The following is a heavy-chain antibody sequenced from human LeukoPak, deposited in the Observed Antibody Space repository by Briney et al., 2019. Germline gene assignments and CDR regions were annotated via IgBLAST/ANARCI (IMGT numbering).Heavy chain of an antibody. Sequence: GGSLRLSCAASGFTFSSYSMNWVRQAPGKGLEWVSTISGSGVSTYYADSVKGRFTISRDKSKNTLYLQMNSLRAEDTAVYYCAELGITMIGGVWGKGTTVTISS. J-gene: IGHJ6*04. CDR2: ISGSGVST. V-gene: IGHV3-23*01. CDR1: GFTFSSYS. D-gene: IGHD3-10*02. CDR3: AELGITMIGGV.